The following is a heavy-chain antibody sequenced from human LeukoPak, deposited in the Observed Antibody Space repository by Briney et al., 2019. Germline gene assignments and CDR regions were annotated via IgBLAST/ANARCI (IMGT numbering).Heavy chain of an antibody. V-gene: IGHV1-2*02. CDR1: GYIFTGYY. Sequence: ASVKVSCKTSGYIFTGYYIHWVRQAPGQGLEWMGWINPNSGGTKYGQKFQGRVTMTRDTSISTAYMELSRLRSDDTAVYYCARDHYGGNSPSFDYWGQGTLVTVSS. CDR3: ARDHYGGNSPSFDY. D-gene: IGHD4-23*01. CDR2: INPNSGGT. J-gene: IGHJ4*02.